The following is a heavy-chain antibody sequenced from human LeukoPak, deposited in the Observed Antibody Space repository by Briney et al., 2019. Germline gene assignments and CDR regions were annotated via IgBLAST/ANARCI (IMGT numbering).Heavy chain of an antibody. Sequence: QPGGSLRLSCAASGFTVSNNYMRWVPQAPGKGLEWVSLIYSGGATFYADAVKGRFTIPRDGSKNTLYLQMNSLRAEDTAVYYCARDPPAVAANTYGWGQGTLVTVSS. D-gene: IGHD6-6*01. CDR1: GFTVSNNY. V-gene: IGHV3-66*01. J-gene: IGHJ4*02. CDR2: IYSGGAT. CDR3: ARDPPAVAANTYG.